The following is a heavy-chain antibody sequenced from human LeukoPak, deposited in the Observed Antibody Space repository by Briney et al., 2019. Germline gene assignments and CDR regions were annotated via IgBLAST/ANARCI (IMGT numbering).Heavy chain of an antibody. J-gene: IGHJ4*02. CDR3: AKSGSQFLEWEHDY. CDR2: ISGSGGST. D-gene: IGHD3-3*01. V-gene: IGHV3-23*01. CDR1: GGSFSGYY. Sequence: ETLSLTCAVYGGSFSGYYWSWVRQAPGKGLEWVSAISGSGGSTYYADSVKGRFTISRDNSKNTLYLQMNSLRAEDTAVYYCAKSGSQFLEWEHDYWGQGTLVTVSS.